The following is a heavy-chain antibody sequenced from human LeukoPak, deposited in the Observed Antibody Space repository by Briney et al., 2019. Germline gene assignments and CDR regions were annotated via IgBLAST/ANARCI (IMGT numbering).Heavy chain of an antibody. CDR3: ARVSTEWLQFYFDH. CDR2: ISYSGSS. V-gene: IGHV4-59*08. Sequence: SETLSLTCTVSGGSISSYYWSWIRQPPGKGLQWIGFISYSGSSDYNPSLVSRVTISLDMSKNQFSLRLSSVTAADTAVYFCARVSTEWLQFYFDHWGQGTLVTVSS. CDR1: GGSISSYY. D-gene: IGHD5-24*01. J-gene: IGHJ4*02.